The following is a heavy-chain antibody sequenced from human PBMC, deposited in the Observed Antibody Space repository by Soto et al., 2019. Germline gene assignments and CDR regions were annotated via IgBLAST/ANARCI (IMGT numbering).Heavy chain of an antibody. V-gene: IGHV1-69*13. CDR1: GGTFSSYA. J-gene: IGHJ6*02. Sequence: ASVKVSCKASGGTFSSYAISWVRQAPGQGLEWMGGIIPIFGTANYAQKFQGRVTITADESTSTAYMELSSLRSEDTAVYYCARGPGFVVAATPIYYYYGMDVWGQGTTVTVSS. D-gene: IGHD2-15*01. CDR3: ARGPGFVVAATPIYYYYGMDV. CDR2: IIPIFGTA.